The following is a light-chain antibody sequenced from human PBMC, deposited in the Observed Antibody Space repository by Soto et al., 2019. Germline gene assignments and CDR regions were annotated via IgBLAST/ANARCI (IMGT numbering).Light chain of an antibody. J-gene: IGKJ2*01. CDR3: QQYGGSPLYT. CDR2: DIS. V-gene: IGKV3-20*01. Sequence: EIVLTQSPGTLSLSPGERATLSCRASQSVSSGHLAWYQQKLGQAPRLLIYDISNRATGIPDRFSGSGSGTDFTLTISRLEPEDFAVYYCQQYGGSPLYTFGQGTRLDIK. CDR1: QSVSSGH.